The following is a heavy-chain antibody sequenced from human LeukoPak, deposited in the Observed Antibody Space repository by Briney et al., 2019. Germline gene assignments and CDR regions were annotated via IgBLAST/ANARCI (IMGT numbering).Heavy chain of an antibody. Sequence: ASVKVSCKASGYTFTGYYMHWVRQAPGQGLEWMGWINPNSGGTNYAQKFQGRVTMTRDTSISTAYMELSRLRSDDTAVYYCARRVGGDFDWSLFYGWFDPWGQGTLVTVSS. V-gene: IGHV1-2*02. J-gene: IGHJ5*02. CDR3: ARRVGGDFDWSLFYGWFDP. D-gene: IGHD3-9*01. CDR2: INPNSGGT. CDR1: GYTFTGYY.